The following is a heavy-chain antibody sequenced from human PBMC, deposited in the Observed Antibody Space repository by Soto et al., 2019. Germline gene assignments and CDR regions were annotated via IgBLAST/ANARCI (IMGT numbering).Heavy chain of an antibody. CDR3: ARGRSFCSTTSCSPWFDP. Sequence: GGSLRLSCAASGFTFSSYWMHWVRQAPGKGLVWVSRINTDGSSTIYADSVKGRFTISRDNAKNTLYLQMNSLRAEDTAVFYCARGRSFCSTTSCSPWFDPWGQGTLVTVSS. D-gene: IGHD2-2*01. CDR1: GFTFSSYW. V-gene: IGHV3-74*01. CDR2: INTDGSST. J-gene: IGHJ5*02.